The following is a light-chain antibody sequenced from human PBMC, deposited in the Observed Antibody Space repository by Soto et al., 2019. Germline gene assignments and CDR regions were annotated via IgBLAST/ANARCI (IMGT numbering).Light chain of an antibody. J-gene: IGLJ3*02. V-gene: IGLV2-23*01. CDR3: CSYAGSSTWV. CDR1: SSDVGNYNL. CDR2: EGS. Sequence: QSVLTQPASVSGSPGQSITISCTGTSSDVGNYNLVSWYQQLPGKAPKLIIYEGSKRPSGVSDRFSGSKSDNTASLTISGLQAEDEADYYCCSYAGSSTWVFGGGTQLTVL.